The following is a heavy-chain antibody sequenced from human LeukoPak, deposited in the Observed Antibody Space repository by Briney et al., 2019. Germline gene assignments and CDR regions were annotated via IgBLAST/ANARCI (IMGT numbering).Heavy chain of an antibody. CDR2: IYYTGST. J-gene: IGHJ4*02. V-gene: IGHV4-39*01. CDR3: ARGTYISSTWYYFDH. Sequence: SETLSLTCTVSGGSISGSSCHWGWIRQPPGKGLEWIGNIYYTGSTYYNPSLKSRVTISVDTSKNQCSLKLISVTAADTAVYYCARGTYISSTWYYFDHWGQGTLVTVSS. CDR1: GGSISGSSCH. D-gene: IGHD2-2*01.